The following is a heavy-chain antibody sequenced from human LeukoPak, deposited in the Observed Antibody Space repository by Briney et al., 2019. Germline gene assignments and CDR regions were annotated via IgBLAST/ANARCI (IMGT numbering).Heavy chain of an antibody. CDR1: GFTFSNYG. Sequence: GGSLRLSCAASGFTFSNYGIHWVRQAPGKGQEWVAVIWYDGSNKYYADSVKGRFTISRDNSKNTLYLQMNSLRTADTAGYYCANDVENWGQGTLVTVSS. V-gene: IGHV3-33*06. CDR2: IWYDGSNK. CDR3: ANDVEN. J-gene: IGHJ4*02.